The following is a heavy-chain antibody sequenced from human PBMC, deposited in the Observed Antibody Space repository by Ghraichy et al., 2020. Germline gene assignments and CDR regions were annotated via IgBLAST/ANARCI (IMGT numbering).Heavy chain of an antibody. CDR1: GGSINTKNYY. V-gene: IGHV4-39*02. CDR2: INYRGST. Sequence: SETLSLTCNVSGGSINTKNYYWGWIRQSPGKGLEWFGSINYRGSTNYNPSLKSRVAISVDTSQNHFFLKMTSVTAADAAVYYCARIRMTISGVGNMDVWGQGTTVSVSS. J-gene: IGHJ6*02. D-gene: IGHD3-3*01. CDR3: ARIRMTISGVGNMDV.